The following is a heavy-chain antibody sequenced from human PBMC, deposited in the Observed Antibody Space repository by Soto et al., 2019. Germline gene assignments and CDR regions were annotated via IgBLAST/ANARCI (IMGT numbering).Heavy chain of an antibody. CDR2: TYYRSKWYN. CDR1: GDSVSSMNAA. J-gene: IGHJ4*02. D-gene: IGHD1-26*01. CDR3: ASLGSYYLNHYFDY. V-gene: IGHV6-1*01. Sequence: PAQTLSLTCPISGDSVSSMNAAWKWIRQAPSRGLEWLGRTYYRSKWYNHYAVSVKSRITVNPDTSKNQFSLKLSSVTAADTAVYYCASLGSYYLNHYFDYWGQGTLVTVSS.